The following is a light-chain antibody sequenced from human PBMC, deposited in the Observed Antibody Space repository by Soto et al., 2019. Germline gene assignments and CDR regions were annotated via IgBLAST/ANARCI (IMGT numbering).Light chain of an antibody. V-gene: IGLV2-23*01. CDR2: EGS. Sequence: QSALTQPASVSGSPGQSITISCTGNSSDVGGYDLVSWYQQHPGKAPKLIIYEGSKRPSGISNRFSGSKSGNTASLIISGLQGDDEVDYYCCAYVSSNTLLFGGGTKLTVL. CDR1: SSDVGGYDL. CDR3: CAYVSSNTLL. J-gene: IGLJ3*02.